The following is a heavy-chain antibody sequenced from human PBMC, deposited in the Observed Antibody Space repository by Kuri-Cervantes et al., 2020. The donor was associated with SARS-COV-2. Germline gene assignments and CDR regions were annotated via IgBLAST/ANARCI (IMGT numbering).Heavy chain of an antibody. Sequence: ASVKVSCKASGYTFTSYAMHWVRQAPGQRLEWMGWINAGNGNTKYSQKFQGRVTITRDTSASTAYTELSSLRSEDTAVYYCARDYIAAAGRSWFDPWGQGTLVTVSS. CDR2: INAGNGNT. J-gene: IGHJ5*02. CDR3: ARDYIAAAGRSWFDP. V-gene: IGHV1-3*01. CDR1: GYTFTSYA. D-gene: IGHD6-13*01.